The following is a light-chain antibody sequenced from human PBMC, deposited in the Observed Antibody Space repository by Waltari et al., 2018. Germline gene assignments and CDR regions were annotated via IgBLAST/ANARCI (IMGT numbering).Light chain of an antibody. CDR3: MQGLQTPPT. J-gene: IGKJ1*01. V-gene: IGKV2-28*01. CDR2: LGA. CDR1: QRLLHSNGYTY. Sequence: DIVMTQSPLSLAVTPGESASISCRSSQRLLHSNGYTYLDWYLQKPGQAPQLRIYLGAKPASVVPDRFIVSGSGTDFTLKISKLEAEDVGIYYCMQGLQTPPTFGQGTKVEIK.